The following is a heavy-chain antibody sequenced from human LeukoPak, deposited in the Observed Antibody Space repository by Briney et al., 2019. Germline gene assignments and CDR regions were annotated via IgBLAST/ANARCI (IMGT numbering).Heavy chain of an antibody. Sequence: PGGFLRLSCAASGFTFSSYAMSWVRQAPGKGLEWVSAISGSGGSTYYADSVKGRFTISRDNSKNTLYLQMNSLRAEDTAVYYCAKVGMVRGVIKGSYYYYGMDVWGKGTTVTVSS. J-gene: IGHJ6*04. CDR2: ISGSGGST. CDR3: AKVGMVRGVIKGSYYYYGMDV. CDR1: GFTFSSYA. D-gene: IGHD3-10*01. V-gene: IGHV3-23*01.